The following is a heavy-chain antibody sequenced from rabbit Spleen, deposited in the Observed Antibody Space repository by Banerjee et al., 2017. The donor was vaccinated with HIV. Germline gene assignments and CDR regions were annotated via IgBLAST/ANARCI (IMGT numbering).Heavy chain of an antibody. CDR1: GVSFSGSSY. J-gene: IGHJ4*01. CDR3: ARDLDGVIGWNFGW. CDR2: IEGGSSSFT. D-gene: IGHD1-1*01. Sequence: QSLEESGGDLVKPGASLTLTCIASGVSFSGSSYMCWVRQAPGKGLEWIACIEGGSSSFTYFASWAKGRFTISKTSSTTVTLQMTSLTAADTATYFCARDLDGVIGWNFGWWGPGTLVTVS. V-gene: IGHV1S40*01.